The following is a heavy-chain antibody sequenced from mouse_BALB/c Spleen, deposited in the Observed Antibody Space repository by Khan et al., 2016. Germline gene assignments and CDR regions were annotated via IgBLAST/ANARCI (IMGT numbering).Heavy chain of an antibody. Sequence: EVELVESGGGLVQPGGSLKLSCAASGFTFSTYGMSWVRQTPDKRLELVATINSSGGSTYYLYSVKGRFTISRDNAKNTLYLQMSSLKSEDTAMYCSASGNYRYYLDYCRHGPTLTVSS. V-gene: IGHV5-6-3*01. CDR2: INSSGGST. CDR1: GFTFSTYG. D-gene: IGHD2-14*01. CDR3: ASGNYRYYLDY. J-gene: IGHJ2*01.